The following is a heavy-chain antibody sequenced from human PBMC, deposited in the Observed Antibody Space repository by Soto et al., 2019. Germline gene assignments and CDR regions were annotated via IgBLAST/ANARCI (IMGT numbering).Heavy chain of an antibody. CDR3: ARYRYDGSGSYYKSY. D-gene: IGHD3-10*01. CDR1: GFTFSSYG. Sequence: QVQLVESGGGVVQPGRSLRLSCAASGFTFSSYGMHWVRQAPGKGLEWVAVVWYDGSNKYYADSVKGRFTISRDNSKNTLYLQMYSMRDEATAVYYCARYRYDGSGSYYKSYWGQGTLVTVSS. J-gene: IGHJ4*02. CDR2: VWYDGSNK. V-gene: IGHV3-33*01.